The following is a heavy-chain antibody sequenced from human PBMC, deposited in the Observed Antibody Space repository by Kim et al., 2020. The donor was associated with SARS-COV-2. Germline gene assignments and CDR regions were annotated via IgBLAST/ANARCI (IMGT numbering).Heavy chain of an antibody. CDR3: AKDVCSSTSCPYFYYYGMDV. V-gene: IGHV3-43*02. J-gene: IGHJ6*02. D-gene: IGHD2-2*01. CDR1: GFRFSEYA. CDR2: ISATGDKT. Sequence: GGSLRLSCAASGFRFSEYAMHWVRQAPGKGLEWVSLISATGDKTDYADSVRGRFTISRDNIKGTLYLQMNNLRAGDTAFYFCAKDVCSSTSCPYFYYYGMDVWGQGTTVIVSS.